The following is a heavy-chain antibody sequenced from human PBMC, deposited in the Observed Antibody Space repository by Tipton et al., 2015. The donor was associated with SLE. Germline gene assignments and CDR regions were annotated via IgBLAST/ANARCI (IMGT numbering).Heavy chain of an antibody. Sequence: TLSLTCSVSGASFNIFYWNWIRQPPGKGLEWIGSIFYTGSTKYNPSLQSRVTISLDTSKNQFSLKLSSVTAADTAVYYCARDPNGGYGSFDYWGLGALVTVSS. V-gene: IGHV4-59*12. CDR3: ARDPNGGYGSFDY. CDR1: GASFNIFY. J-gene: IGHJ4*02. D-gene: IGHD7-27*01. CDR2: IFYTGST.